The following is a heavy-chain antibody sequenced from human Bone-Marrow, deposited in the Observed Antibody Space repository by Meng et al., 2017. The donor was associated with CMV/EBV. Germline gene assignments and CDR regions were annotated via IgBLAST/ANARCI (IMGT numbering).Heavy chain of an antibody. CDR2: IYYSGST. Sequence: SETLSLTCPVSGGSISSSCYYWGWIRQPPGKGLEWIGSIYYSGSTYYNPSLKSRVTISVDTSKNQFSLKRRSVTAAGTAVYYCARVGEQQREALTPCYFDYWGQGTLVTVSS. CDR1: GGSISSSCYY. J-gene: IGHJ4*02. V-gene: IGHV4-39*07. D-gene: IGHD6-13*01. CDR3: ARVGEQQREALTPCYFDY.